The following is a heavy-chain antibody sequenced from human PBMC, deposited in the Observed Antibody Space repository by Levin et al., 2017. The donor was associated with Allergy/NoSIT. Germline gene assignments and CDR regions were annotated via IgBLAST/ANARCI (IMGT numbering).Heavy chain of an antibody. Sequence: GGSLRLSCTASGFTFGDYAMSWFRQPPGKGLEWVSFIRSKAYGGATEYAASVKGRFIISRDDSKSIASLQMNSLKTEDTAVYFCTGGKDYGDYYFDYWGHGTLVTVSS. CDR2: IRSKAYGGAT. CDR3: TGGKDYGDYYFDY. V-gene: IGHV3-49*03. J-gene: IGHJ4*01. CDR1: GFTFGDYA. D-gene: IGHD4-17*01.